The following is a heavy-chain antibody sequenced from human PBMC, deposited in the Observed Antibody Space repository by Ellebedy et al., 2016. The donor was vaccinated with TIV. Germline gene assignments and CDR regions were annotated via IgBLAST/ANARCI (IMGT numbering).Heavy chain of an antibody. CDR3: ARDPGAYGDFDS. Sequence: ASVKVSXXASGYSFTTYFMHWVRQAPGQGLEWMGIISPDGSSTTYAQKFQGRLTVTRDASTSTLYMELSSLRSDDTAVYYCARDPGAYGDFDSWGQGTLVSVSS. D-gene: IGHD4-17*01. V-gene: IGHV1-46*01. J-gene: IGHJ4*02. CDR2: ISPDGSST. CDR1: GYSFTTYF.